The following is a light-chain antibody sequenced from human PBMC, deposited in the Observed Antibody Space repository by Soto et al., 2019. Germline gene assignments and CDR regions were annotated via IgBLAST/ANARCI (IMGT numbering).Light chain of an antibody. Sequence: QSALTQPASVSGSAGKSITISCTGTSSDVGGYNFVSWYQQHPGKAPKLMIYEVSNRPSGVSNRFSGSKSGNTASLTISGLQAEDEADYYCSSYTSSSTLVFGTGTKVTV. CDR3: SSYTSSSTLV. CDR2: EVS. J-gene: IGLJ1*01. V-gene: IGLV2-14*01. CDR1: SSDVGGYNF.